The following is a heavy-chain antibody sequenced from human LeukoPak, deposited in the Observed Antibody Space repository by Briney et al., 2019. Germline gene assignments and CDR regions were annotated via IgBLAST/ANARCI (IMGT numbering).Heavy chain of an antibody. CDR1: GYTFTIYP. CDR2: INPGDGNT. D-gene: IGHD1-1*01. J-gene: IGHJ4*02. CDR3: ARDLNWYFDY. Sequence: ASVKVSCKASGYTFTIYPMHWVRQAPGQRLEWMGWINPGDGNTKYSQKFQGRVTITRDTSASTAYMELSSLRSEDSAAYYCARDLNWYFDYWGQGTLVTVSS. V-gene: IGHV1-3*01.